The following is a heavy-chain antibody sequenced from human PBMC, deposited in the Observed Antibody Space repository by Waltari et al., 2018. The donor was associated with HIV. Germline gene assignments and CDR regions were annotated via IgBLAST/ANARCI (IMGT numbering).Heavy chain of an antibody. CDR2: VHQSGRA. CDR1: AYSTGHVFY. CDR3: ARMDYGSGTPPLDIYVMDV. V-gene: IGHV4-38-2*01. D-gene: IGHD3-10*01. Sequence: QLLLQESGPGLVKPSATLSLPCSVSAYSTGHVFYWGWIRQPPGEGLEWIATVHQSGRAYYRPSLKSRVTISMDTSRNQFSLKMNSVTAADTAVYYCARMDYGSGTPPLDIYVMDVWGQGTTVTVSS. J-gene: IGHJ6*02.